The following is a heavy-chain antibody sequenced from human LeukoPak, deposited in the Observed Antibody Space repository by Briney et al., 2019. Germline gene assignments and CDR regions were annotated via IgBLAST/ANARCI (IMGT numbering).Heavy chain of an antibody. Sequence: PGASLRLSCAASGFTFSSYGMHWARQAPGKGLEWVAVISYDGSNKYYADSVKGRFTISRDNSKNTMYLQMNSLRAEDTAVYYCAKPDKLGVAATYFDYWGQGTLVTVSS. CDR3: AKPDKLGVAATYFDY. CDR2: ISYDGSNK. V-gene: IGHV3-30*18. D-gene: IGHD2-15*01. CDR1: GFTFSSYG. J-gene: IGHJ4*02.